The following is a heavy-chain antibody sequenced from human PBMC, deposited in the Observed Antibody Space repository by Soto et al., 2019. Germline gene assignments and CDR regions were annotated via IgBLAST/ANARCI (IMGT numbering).Heavy chain of an antibody. CDR1: GGSISGPSY. Sequence: QVQLQESGPGLVSPSQTLSLTCTVSGGSISGPSYWSWIRQFPGKGLEWIGYIYFSETTFYNPYLKSRVSNSVDTSKNQFSLRLTSVTAADTAVYYCARDNYGSSGYHSGFGPWGQGTLVTVSS. J-gene: IGHJ5*02. CDR2: IYFSETT. V-gene: IGHV4-31*03. CDR3: ARDNYGSSGYHSGFGP. D-gene: IGHD3-22*01.